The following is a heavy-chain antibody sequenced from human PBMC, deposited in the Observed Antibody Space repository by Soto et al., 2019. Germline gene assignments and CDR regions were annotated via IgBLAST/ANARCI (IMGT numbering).Heavy chain of an antibody. CDR2: MNPNSGNT. V-gene: IGHV1-8*01. CDR1: GYTFTSYD. D-gene: IGHD3-9*01. CDR3: ARPIYDILTGYYYYYGMDV. J-gene: IGHJ6*02. Sequence: ASVKVSCKASGYTFTSYDINRVRQATGQGLEWMGWMNPNSGNTGYAQKFQGRVTMTRNTSISTAYMELSSLRSEDTAVYYCARPIYDILTGYYYYYGMDVWGQGTTVTVSS.